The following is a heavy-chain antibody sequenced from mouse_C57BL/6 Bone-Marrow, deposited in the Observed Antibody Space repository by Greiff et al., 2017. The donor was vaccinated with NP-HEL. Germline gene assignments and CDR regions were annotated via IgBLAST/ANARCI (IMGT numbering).Heavy chain of an antibody. CDR2: IDPSDSYT. J-gene: IGHJ4*01. D-gene: IGHD2-12*01. CDR1: GYTFTSYW. Sequence: VQLQQPGAELVMPGASVKLSCNASGYTFTSYWMHWVKQRPGQGLEWIGEIDPSDSYTNYNQKFKGKSTLTVDKSSSTAYMQLSSLTSEDSAVYYCASESYYYAMDYWGQGTSVTVSS. CDR3: ASESYYYAMDY. V-gene: IGHV1-69*01.